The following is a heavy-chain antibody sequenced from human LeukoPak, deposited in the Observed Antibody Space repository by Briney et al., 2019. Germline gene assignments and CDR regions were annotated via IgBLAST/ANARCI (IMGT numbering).Heavy chain of an antibody. J-gene: IGHJ4*02. Sequence: SETLSLTCTVSGGSISSYYWNWIRQPPGKGLEWIGYIYYSGSTNYNPSLKSRVTISVDTSKNQFSLKLSSVTAADTAVYYCARRQTAMGPGDYFDYWGQGTLVTVSS. CDR3: ARRQTAMGPGDYFDY. D-gene: IGHD5-18*01. CDR2: IYYSGST. CDR1: GGSISSYY. V-gene: IGHV4-59*01.